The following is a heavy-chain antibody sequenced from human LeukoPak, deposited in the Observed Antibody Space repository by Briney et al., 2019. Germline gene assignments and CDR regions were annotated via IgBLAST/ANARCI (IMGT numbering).Heavy chain of an antibody. CDR2: IAFDGTNK. CDR3: AKGTGGDYVPWVDY. Sequence: PGRSLRLSCAASGFTFSSYGMHWVRQAPGKGLEWMAVIAFDGTNKYYADSVKGRFTISRDNSKNTLYLQMNSLRAEDTAVYYCAKGTGGDYVPWVDYWGQGTLVTVSS. V-gene: IGHV3-30*18. D-gene: IGHD4-17*01. J-gene: IGHJ4*02. CDR1: GFTFSSYG.